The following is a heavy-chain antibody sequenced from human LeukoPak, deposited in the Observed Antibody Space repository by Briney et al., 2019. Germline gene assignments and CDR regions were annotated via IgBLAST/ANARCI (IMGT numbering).Heavy chain of an antibody. V-gene: IGHV3-21*01. Sequence: KSGGSLRLSCAASGFTFSSYTMNWVRQAPGKGLEWVSSFTSRGNIFYADSVKGRFIISRDNARNSLYLQMNSLRAEDTALYYCARVSGYSRDYWGQGTLVTVSS. CDR1: GFTFSSYT. D-gene: IGHD5-18*01. J-gene: IGHJ4*02. CDR3: ARVSGYSRDY. CDR2: FTSRGNI.